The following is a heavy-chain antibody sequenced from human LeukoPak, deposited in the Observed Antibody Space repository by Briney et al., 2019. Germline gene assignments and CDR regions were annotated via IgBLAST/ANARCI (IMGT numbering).Heavy chain of an antibody. CDR3: AREVTMIVVALGY. D-gene: IGHD3-22*01. CDR2: INAGNGNT. CDR1: GYTFTSYY. V-gene: IGHV1-3*01. Sequence: ASVKVSCKASGYTFTSYYMHWVRQAPGQRLEWMGWINAGNGNTKYSQKFQGRVTITRDTSASTAYMELSSLRSEDTAVYYCAREVTMIVVALGYWGQGTLVTVSS. J-gene: IGHJ4*02.